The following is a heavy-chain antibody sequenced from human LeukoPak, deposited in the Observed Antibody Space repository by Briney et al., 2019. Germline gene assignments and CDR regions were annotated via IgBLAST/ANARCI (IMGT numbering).Heavy chain of an antibody. V-gene: IGHV3-48*04. D-gene: IGHD6-13*01. J-gene: IGHJ4*02. CDR2: ISSSGSTI. Sequence: GGSLRLSCAASGFTFSSYSMNWVRQAPGKGLEWVSYISSSGSTIYYADSVKGRFTISRDNAKSSLYLQMNSLRAEDTAVYYCARAGAAAGDYWGQGTLVTVSS. CDR3: ARAGAAAGDY. CDR1: GFTFSSYS.